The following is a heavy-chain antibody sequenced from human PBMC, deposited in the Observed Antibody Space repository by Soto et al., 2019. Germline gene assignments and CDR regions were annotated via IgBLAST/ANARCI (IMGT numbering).Heavy chain of an antibody. CDR1: GGSISSYY. J-gene: IGHJ6*02. D-gene: IGHD6-13*01. V-gene: IGHV4-4*07. CDR2: IYTSGST. CDR3: ARARAAAGTGFDYYYYGMDV. Sequence: SETLSLTCTVSGGSISSYYWSWIRQPAGKXLEWIGRIYTSGSTNYNPSLKSRVTMSVDTSKNQFSLKLSSVTAADTAVYYCARARAAAGTGFDYYYYGMDVWGQGTTVTVSS.